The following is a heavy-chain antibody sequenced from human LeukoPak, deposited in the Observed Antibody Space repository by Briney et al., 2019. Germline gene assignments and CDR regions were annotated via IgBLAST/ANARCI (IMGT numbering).Heavy chain of an antibody. Sequence: PSETLSLTCSVSGGSISSSSYYWGWIRQPPGKGLEWIGSISYSGGSYYNPSLKSRVTISVDTSKNQFSLKLSSVTAADTAVYYCARLSPVVPAATINWFDPWGQGTLVTVSS. J-gene: IGHJ5*02. CDR3: ARLSPVVPAATINWFDP. CDR1: GGSISSSSYY. V-gene: IGHV4-39*07. D-gene: IGHD2-2*01. CDR2: ISYSGGS.